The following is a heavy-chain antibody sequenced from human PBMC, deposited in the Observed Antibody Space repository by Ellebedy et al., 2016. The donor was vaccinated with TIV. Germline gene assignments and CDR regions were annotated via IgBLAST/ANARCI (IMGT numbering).Heavy chain of an antibody. J-gene: IGHJ4*02. V-gene: IGHV3-23*01. CDR2: IGGSGGST. Sequence: GESLKISXAASGFTFRTYAMSWVRQAPGKGLEWVSTIGGSGGSTFYADSVKGRFTISRDKSKNTLYLQMNSLKASDTAMYYCATKDRLNYYNSNGHYYDYWGQGTLVTVSS. D-gene: IGHD3-22*01. CDR1: GFTFRTYA. CDR3: ATKDRLNYYNSNGHYYDY.